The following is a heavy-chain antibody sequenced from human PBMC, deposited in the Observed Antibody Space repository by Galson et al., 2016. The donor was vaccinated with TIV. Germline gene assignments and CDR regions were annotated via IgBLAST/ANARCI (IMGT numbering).Heavy chain of an antibody. CDR2: IIPIHGLA. Sequence: SVKVSCKASGDKFRNYVISWVRQAPGQGPEWMGGIIPIHGLANHAQKFQGRVTITADALTSTVYMEVSSLRSEDTAVYYCARDVPCGGDCYFFDFWGPGTRVTVSS. CDR3: ARDVPCGGDCYFFDF. D-gene: IGHD2-21*01. V-gene: IGHV1-69*10. CDR1: GDKFRNYV. J-gene: IGHJ4*02.